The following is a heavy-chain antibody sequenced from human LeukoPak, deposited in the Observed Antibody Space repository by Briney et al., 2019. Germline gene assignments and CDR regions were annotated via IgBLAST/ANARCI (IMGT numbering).Heavy chain of an antibody. CDR3: ARARSSWYLQH. CDR1: GGSISSYY. J-gene: IGHJ1*01. D-gene: IGHD6-13*01. Sequence: SETLSLTCTVSGGSISSYYWSWIRQPPGKGLEWIGYIYYSGSTNYNPSLKSRVTISVDTSKNQFSLKLSSVTAADTAVYYCARARSSWYLQHWGQGTLVTVSS. CDR2: IYYSGST. V-gene: IGHV4-59*01.